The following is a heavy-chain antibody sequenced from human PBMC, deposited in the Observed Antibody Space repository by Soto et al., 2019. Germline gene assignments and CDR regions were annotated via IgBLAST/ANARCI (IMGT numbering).Heavy chain of an antibody. D-gene: IGHD6-13*01. CDR3: ARDRLPGIEAEKKFESHIYGMDV. V-gene: IGHV1-18*04. CDR2: ISAYNGNT. J-gene: IGHJ6*02. CDR1: GYTFTSYG. Sequence: ASVKVSCKASGYTFTSYGISWVRQAPGQGLEWMGWISAYNGNTNYAQKLQGRVTMTTDTSTSTAYMELRSLRSDDTAVYYCARDRLPGIEAEKKFESHIYGMDVWGQGPTVTVYS.